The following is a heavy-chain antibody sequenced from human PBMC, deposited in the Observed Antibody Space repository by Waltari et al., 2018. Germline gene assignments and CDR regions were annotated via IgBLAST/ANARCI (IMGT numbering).Heavy chain of an antibody. CDR2: ISGSGGST. J-gene: IGHJ5*02. Sequence: EVQLLESGGGLVQPGGSLRLSCAASGFTFSSYAMSWVRQAPGQGLEWFSAISGSGGSTYYADSVKGRFTISRDNSKNTLYLQMNSLRAEDTAVYYCAKAVYGSGSYYQNWFDPWGQGTLVTVSS. CDR3: AKAVYGSGSYYQNWFDP. V-gene: IGHV3-23*01. D-gene: IGHD3-10*01. CDR1: GFTFSSYA.